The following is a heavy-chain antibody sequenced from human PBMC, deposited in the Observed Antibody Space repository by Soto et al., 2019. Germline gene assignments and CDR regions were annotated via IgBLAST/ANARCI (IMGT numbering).Heavy chain of an antibody. J-gene: IGHJ5*02. Sequence: SQTLSLTCXISGDSVSSNSAAWNWIRQSPSRGLEWLGRTYYRSKWYNDYAVSVKSRITINPDTSKNQFSLQLNSVTPEDTAVYYCARGRIAAAGPGNWFDPWGQGTLVTVSS. CDR2: TYYRSKWYN. CDR3: ARGRIAAAGPGNWFDP. D-gene: IGHD6-13*01. CDR1: GDSVSSNSAA. V-gene: IGHV6-1*01.